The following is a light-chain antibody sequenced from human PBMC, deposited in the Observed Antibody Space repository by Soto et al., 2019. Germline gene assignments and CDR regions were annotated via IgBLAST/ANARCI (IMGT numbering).Light chain of an antibody. CDR2: GAS. V-gene: IGKV3-20*01. CDR1: QTVSRSY. CDR3: HHYET. J-gene: IGKJ1*01. Sequence: EIVLTQSPGTLSLSPGERATLSCRASQTVSRSYLGWYQQKPGQAPRLLMYGASIRAAGVPDRFSGSGSGTELTLKIRRLAPEDFTVSYCHHYETCGKGTKVDI.